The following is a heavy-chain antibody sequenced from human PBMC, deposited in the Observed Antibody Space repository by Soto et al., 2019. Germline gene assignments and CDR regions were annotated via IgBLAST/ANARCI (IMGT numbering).Heavy chain of an antibody. D-gene: IGHD3-10*01. CDR3: ATTFGKTGRYYYYGMDV. V-gene: IGHV1-24*01. Sequence: GASVKVSCKVSGDTLTELSMHWVRQAPGKGLEWMGGFDPEDGETIYAQKFQGRVTMTEDTSTDTAYMELSSLRSEDTAVYYCATTFGKTGRYYYYGMDVWGQGTTVTVSS. CDR2: FDPEDGET. CDR1: GDTLTELS. J-gene: IGHJ6*02.